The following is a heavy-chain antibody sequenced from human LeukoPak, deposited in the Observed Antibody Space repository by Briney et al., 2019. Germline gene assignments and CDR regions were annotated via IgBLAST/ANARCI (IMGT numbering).Heavy chain of an antibody. CDR3: ARDISPLYRAFDI. CDR1: GGSVSSGSNY. V-gene: IGHV4-61*01. D-gene: IGHD2-2*02. Sequence: PSETLSLTCSVSGGSVSSGSNYWNWIRQPPGKGLEWLGYVYYSGSTTYNPSLKSRVTISLDTSQNQFSLKLSSVTAADTAVYYCARDISPLYRAFDIWGHGTTVTVSS. CDR2: VYYSGST. J-gene: IGHJ3*02.